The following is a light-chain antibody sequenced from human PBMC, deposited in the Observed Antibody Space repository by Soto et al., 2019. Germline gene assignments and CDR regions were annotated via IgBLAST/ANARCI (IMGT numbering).Light chain of an antibody. V-gene: IGLV4-60*02. CDR3: ETWDSNTRM. CDR1: SGHSSYI. Sequence: QSVLTQSSSASASRGSSVKLTCTLSSGHSSYIIAWHQQQPGKAPRYLMKLEGSGSYNKGSGVPDRFSGSSSGADRYLTISNLQFEDEADYYCETWDSNTRMFGGGTKLTVL. J-gene: IGLJ3*02. CDR2: LEGSGSY.